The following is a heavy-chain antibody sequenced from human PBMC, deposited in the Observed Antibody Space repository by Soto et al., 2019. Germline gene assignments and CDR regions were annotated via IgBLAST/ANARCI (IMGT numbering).Heavy chain of an antibody. CDR3: AREARRDSSSWYWRTFDY. D-gene: IGHD6-13*01. J-gene: IGHJ4*02. CDR1: GYTFTSYY. Sequence: GASVKVSCKASGYTFTSYYMHWVRQAPGQGLEWMGIINPSGGSTSYAQKFQGRVTMTRDTSTSTAYMELSSLRSEDTAVYYCAREARRDSSSWYWRTFDYWGQGTLVTVSS. V-gene: IGHV1-46*01. CDR2: INPSGGST.